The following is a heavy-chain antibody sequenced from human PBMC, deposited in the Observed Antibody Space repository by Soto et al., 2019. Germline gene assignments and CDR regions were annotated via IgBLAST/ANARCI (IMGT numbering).Heavy chain of an antibody. V-gene: IGHV3-9*01. CDR1: GFSFDDYA. Sequence: QPGGSLRLSCAASGFSFDDYAMHWVRQAPGKGLEWVSGISWNSGTIGYADSVKGRFTISRDNAKNSLYLQMNSLRAEDTALYYCAKSTGGTANGMGVWGQGTTVTVSS. D-gene: IGHD2-8*02. CDR2: ISWNSGTI. CDR3: AKSTGGTANGMGV. J-gene: IGHJ6*02.